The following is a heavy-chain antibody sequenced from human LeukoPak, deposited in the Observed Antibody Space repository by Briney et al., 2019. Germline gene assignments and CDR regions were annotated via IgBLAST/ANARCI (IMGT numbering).Heavy chain of an antibody. CDR1: GFTFSSYG. CDR3: ARDPYSGSYGNEYYYYMDV. J-gene: IGHJ6*03. Sequence: GGSLRLSCVASGFTFSSYGMHWVRQAPGKGLEWVAFIRYDGNNKYYADSVKGRFTISRDNARNSLSLQMNSLRAEDTAVYYCARDPYSGSYGNEYYYYMDVWGKGTTVTISS. D-gene: IGHD1-26*01. V-gene: IGHV3-30*02. CDR2: IRYDGNNK.